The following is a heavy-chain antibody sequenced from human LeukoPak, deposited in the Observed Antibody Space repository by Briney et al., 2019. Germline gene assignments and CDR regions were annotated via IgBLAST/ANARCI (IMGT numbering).Heavy chain of an antibody. CDR1: GLTVSSSY. J-gene: IGHJ4*02. Sequence: QSGGSLRLSCAASGLTVSSSYMSWVRQAPGKGLEWVSVIFRSGSTYYADSVMGRFTISRDNSKNTVYLQMNSLRAEDTAVYYCARDYYGTTGYLAYWGQGTLVTVSP. V-gene: IGHV3-66*01. CDR3: ARDYYGTTGYLAY. D-gene: IGHD3-22*01. CDR2: IFRSGST.